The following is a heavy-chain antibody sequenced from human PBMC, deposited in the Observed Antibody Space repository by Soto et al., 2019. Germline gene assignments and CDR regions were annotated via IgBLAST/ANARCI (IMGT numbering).Heavy chain of an antibody. Sequence: SETLSLTCTVSGCSISSSSYYWGWILHPPGKGLEWIGSIYYSGSTYYNPSLKSRVTISVDTSKNQFSLKLSSVTAADTAVYYCATRQFNKVWSGSLRGNWFDLCGQGTLV. D-gene: IGHD3-3*01. V-gene: IGHV4-39*01. CDR2: IYYSGST. J-gene: IGHJ4*02. CDR1: GCSISSSSYY. CDR3: ATRQFNKVWSGSLRGNWFDL.